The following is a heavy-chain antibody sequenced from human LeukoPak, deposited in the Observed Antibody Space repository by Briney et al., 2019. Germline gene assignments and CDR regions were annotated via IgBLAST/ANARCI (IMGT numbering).Heavy chain of an antibody. D-gene: IGHD2-15*01. Sequence: ASVKASCKASGGTFSSYAISWVRQAPGQGLEWMGGIIPIFGTANYAQKFQGRVTITADESTSTAYMELSSLRSEDTAVYYCARSGGGSTLYFDYWGQGTLVTVSS. J-gene: IGHJ4*02. CDR3: ARSGGGSTLYFDY. CDR1: GGTFSSYA. V-gene: IGHV1-69*13. CDR2: IIPIFGTA.